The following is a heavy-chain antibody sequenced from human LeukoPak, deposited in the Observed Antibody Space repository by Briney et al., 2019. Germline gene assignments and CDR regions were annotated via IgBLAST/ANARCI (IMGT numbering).Heavy chain of an antibody. CDR2: INHSGST. CDR3: AKADHDFSDGMDV. V-gene: IGHV4-34*01. J-gene: IGHJ6*02. D-gene: IGHD3-3*01. CDR1: GGSFSGYY. Sequence: PSETLSLTCAVYGGSFSGYYWSWIRQPPGKGLEWIGEINHSGSTNYNPSLKSRVTISVDTSKNQFSLKLSSVTAADTAVYYCAKADHDFSDGMDVWGQGTTVTVSS.